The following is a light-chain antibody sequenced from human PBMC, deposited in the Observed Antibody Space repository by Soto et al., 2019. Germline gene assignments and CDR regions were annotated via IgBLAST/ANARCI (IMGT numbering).Light chain of an antibody. Sequence: EVVLTQTPVTLSLSRGESATLPGRASQSFRGLLAWYQQKPGKAPRLLIYDAYNRATGIPPRFSGSGSGTDLTITISSIENEDSAVYYCQQRHMSTITFGQGTRLEIK. CDR1: QSFRGL. CDR3: QQRHMSTIT. J-gene: IGKJ5*01. CDR2: DAY. V-gene: IGKV3-11*01.